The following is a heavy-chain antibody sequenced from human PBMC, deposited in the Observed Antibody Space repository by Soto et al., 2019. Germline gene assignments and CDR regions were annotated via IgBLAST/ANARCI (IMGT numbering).Heavy chain of an antibody. Sequence: GGSLRLSCAASGFTFSSYAMSWVRQAPGKGLEWVSAISGSGGSTYYADSVKGRFTISRDNSKNTLYLQMNSLRAEDTAVYYCAKDLFRVWELHNPNFGYWGQGTLVTVSS. CDR2: ISGSGGST. J-gene: IGHJ4*02. CDR3: AKDLFRVWELHNPNFGY. D-gene: IGHD1-26*01. V-gene: IGHV3-23*01. CDR1: GFTFSSYA.